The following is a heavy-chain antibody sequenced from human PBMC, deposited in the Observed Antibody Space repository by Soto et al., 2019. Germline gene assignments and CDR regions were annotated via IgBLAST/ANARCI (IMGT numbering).Heavy chain of an antibody. CDR3: AHTLYGDYPLQH. J-gene: IGHJ1*01. CDR1: GFSLSTSGVG. CDR2: IYWDDDK. V-gene: IGHV2-5*02. Sequence: QITLKESGPTLVKPTQTLTLTCTFSGFSLSTSGVGVGWIRQPPGKALEWLALIYWDDDKRYSPSLKSRITIPQDTSKNRVVLTMTNMDPVDTATYFCAHTLYGDYPLQHWGKRTLVIVSS. D-gene: IGHD4-17*01.